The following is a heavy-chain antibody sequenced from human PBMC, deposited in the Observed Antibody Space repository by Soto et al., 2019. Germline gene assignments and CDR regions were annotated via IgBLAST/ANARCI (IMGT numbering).Heavy chain of an antibody. CDR1: GGSISSSSYY. CDR2: IYYSGST. J-gene: IGHJ5*02. V-gene: IGHV4-39*01. D-gene: IGHD5-12*01. Sequence: SETLSLTCTVSGGSISSSSYYWGWIRQPPGKGLEWIGSIYYSGSTYYNPSLKSRVTISVDTSKNQFSLKLSSVTAADTAVYYCARVKSWLNWFDPWGQGTLVTVSS. CDR3: ARVKSWLNWFDP.